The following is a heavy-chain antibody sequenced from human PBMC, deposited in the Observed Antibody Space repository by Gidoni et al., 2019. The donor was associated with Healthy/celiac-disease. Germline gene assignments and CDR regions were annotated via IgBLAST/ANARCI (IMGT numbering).Heavy chain of an antibody. CDR1: GGTFSSYA. Sequence: QVQLVQSGAEVKKPGSSVKVSCKASGGTFSSYAISWVRQAPGQGLEWMGGIIPIFGTANYAQKFQGRVTITADESTSTAYMELSSLRSEDTAVYYCARGGGGYYDSSGRAPFDYWGQGTLVTVSS. CDR3: ARGGGGYYDSSGRAPFDY. CDR2: IIPIFGTA. V-gene: IGHV1-69*01. J-gene: IGHJ4*02. D-gene: IGHD3-22*01.